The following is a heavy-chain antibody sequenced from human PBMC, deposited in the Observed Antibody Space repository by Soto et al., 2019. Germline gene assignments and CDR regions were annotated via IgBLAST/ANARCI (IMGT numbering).Heavy chain of an antibody. V-gene: IGHV3-48*03. CDR2: ITSSGSPM. Sequence: GGSLRLSCGASGFTFTNYEMNWVRQAPGKGLEWVAYITSSGSPMYYADSVKGRFTISRDNVRNSLYLQMNSLRAEDTAVYYCARLHCSSTNCSYNYYYGMDVWGQGTTVTVSS. D-gene: IGHD2-2*01. CDR1: GFTFTNYE. J-gene: IGHJ6*02. CDR3: ARLHCSSTNCSYNYYYGMDV.